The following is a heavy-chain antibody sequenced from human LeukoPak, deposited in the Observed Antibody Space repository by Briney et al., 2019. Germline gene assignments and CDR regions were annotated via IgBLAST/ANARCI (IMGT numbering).Heavy chain of an antibody. CDR1: GFTFSSYW. CDR3: ARSRYTGSHFDY. CDR2: INRDGRSI. D-gene: IGHD1-26*01. V-gene: IGHV3-74*01. Sequence: GGSLRLSCAASGFTFSSYWVQWVRHAPGKGRVWLSCINRDGRSINYADSGEGRFTISRDKGKNTVYLQMNSLRAEDTAVYYCARSRYTGSHFDYWGQGTLVTVSS. J-gene: IGHJ4*02.